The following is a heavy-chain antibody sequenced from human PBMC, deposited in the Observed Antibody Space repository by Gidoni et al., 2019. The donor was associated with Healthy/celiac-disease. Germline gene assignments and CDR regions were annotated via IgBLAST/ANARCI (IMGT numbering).Heavy chain of an antibody. CDR2: IYYSGST. J-gene: IGHJ2*01. Sequence: WIRQHPGKGLEWIGYIYYSGSTYYNPSLKSRVTISVDTSKNQFSLKLSSVTAADTAVYYCASDGYYDSSGYPYWYFDLWGRGTLVTVSS. CDR3: ASDGYYDSSGYPYWYFDL. V-gene: IGHV4-31*02. D-gene: IGHD3-22*01.